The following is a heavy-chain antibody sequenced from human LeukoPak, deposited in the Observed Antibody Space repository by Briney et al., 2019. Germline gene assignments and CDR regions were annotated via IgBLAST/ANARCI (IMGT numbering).Heavy chain of an antibody. CDR2: VHYNGTT. V-gene: IGHV4-39*01. Sequence: SETLSLTCTVSGVSISSSNNFWGWIRQPPGKGLEWIGSVHYNGTTYYIPSLKSRVTISVDTFKNQFSLKLSSVTAADTAVYYCARHEEEDGYNAKTFGYWGQGTLVTVSS. CDR1: GVSISSSNNF. D-gene: IGHD5-24*01. J-gene: IGHJ4*02. CDR3: ARHEEEDGYNAKTFGY.